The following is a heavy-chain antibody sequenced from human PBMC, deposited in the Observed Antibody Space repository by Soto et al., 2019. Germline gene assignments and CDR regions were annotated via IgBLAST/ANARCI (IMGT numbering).Heavy chain of an antibody. V-gene: IGHV4-59*08. CDR2: VYYTGST. CDR3: ARTVLGPDLLADSFVDYYYYMDV. Sequence: SETLSVTCTVSCGSISNVYWSWIRQPPGKGLEWIGYVYYTGSTSYNPSLKRRVTFSADSSRGQFSLRLNSVTAADTAVYYCARTVLGPDLLADSFVDYYYYMDVWGQGTTVTVSS. CDR1: CGSISNVY. J-gene: IGHJ6*03. D-gene: IGHD3-9*01.